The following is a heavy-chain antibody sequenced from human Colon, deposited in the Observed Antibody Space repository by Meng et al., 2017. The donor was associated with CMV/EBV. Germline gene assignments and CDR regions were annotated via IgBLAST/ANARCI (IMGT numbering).Heavy chain of an antibody. CDR3: ARSARPRYCRGTTCSHWFDP. V-gene: IGHV4-34*01. Sequence: SFSDYYWSWIRQPPVRGLEWIWDVPHIGSTSSNPSLKSRVTLSVDSDRNQFYMKLNSVTAADTAVYYCARSARPRYCRGTTCSHWFDPWGQGTLVTVSS. CDR1: SFSDYY. CDR2: VPHIGST. J-gene: IGHJ5*02. D-gene: IGHD2-2*01.